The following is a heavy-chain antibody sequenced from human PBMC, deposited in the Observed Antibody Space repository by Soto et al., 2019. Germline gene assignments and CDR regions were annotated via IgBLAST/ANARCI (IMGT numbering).Heavy chain of an antibody. CDR3: ARDPWRTPPEAAFDV. CDR1: GGSISSAGYY. CDR2: IYFSGVT. Sequence: QVQLQESGPGLVEPSQTLSLTCTVSGGSISSAGYYWSWIRQRPGKGLEWIGYIYFSGVTYYNPSLESRVTISVDTSKNQFSLRLSSVTAADTAVYYCARDPWRTPPEAAFDVWPRDKGHRLF. V-gene: IGHV4-31*03. J-gene: IGHJ3*01. D-gene: IGHD1-1*01.